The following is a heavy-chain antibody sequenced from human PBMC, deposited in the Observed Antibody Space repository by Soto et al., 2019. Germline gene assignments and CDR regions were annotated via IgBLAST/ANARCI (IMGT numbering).Heavy chain of an antibody. V-gene: IGHV1-2*02. D-gene: IGHD6-6*01. Sequence: ASVKVSCKASGYTFTGYYMHWVRQAPGQGLEWMGWINPNSGGTNYAQKFQGRVTMTRDTSISTAYMELSRLRSDDTAVYYCAGSSSSGTFWFDPWGQGTLVTVS. CDR2: INPNSGGT. J-gene: IGHJ5*02. CDR1: GYTFTGYY. CDR3: AGSSSSGTFWFDP.